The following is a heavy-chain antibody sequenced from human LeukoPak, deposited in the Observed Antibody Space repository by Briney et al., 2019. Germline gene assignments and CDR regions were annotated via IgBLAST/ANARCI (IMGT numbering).Heavy chain of an antibody. Sequence: AGSLRLSCAASGFTFSSYAMSWVRQAPGKGLEWVSAISGSGGSTYYADSVKGRFTISRDNSKNTLYLQMNSLRAEDTAVYYCAKDLFVDIVATFDPWGQGTLVTVSS. CDR3: AKDLFVDIVATFDP. V-gene: IGHV3-23*01. D-gene: IGHD5-12*01. CDR2: ISGSGGST. CDR1: GFTFSSYA. J-gene: IGHJ5*02.